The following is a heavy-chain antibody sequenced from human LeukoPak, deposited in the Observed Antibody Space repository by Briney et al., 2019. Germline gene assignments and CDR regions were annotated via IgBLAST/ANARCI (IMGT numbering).Heavy chain of an antibody. Sequence: GRSLRLSCAASGFTFSSYAMHWVRQAPGKGLEWVAVISYDGSNKYYADSVKGRFTISRDNSKNTLYLQMNSLRAEDTAVYYCARADSSSWYWSEYFQHWGQGTLVTVSS. CDR2: ISYDGSNK. V-gene: IGHV3-30-3*01. CDR1: GFTFSSYA. D-gene: IGHD6-13*01. J-gene: IGHJ1*01. CDR3: ARADSSSWYWSEYFQH.